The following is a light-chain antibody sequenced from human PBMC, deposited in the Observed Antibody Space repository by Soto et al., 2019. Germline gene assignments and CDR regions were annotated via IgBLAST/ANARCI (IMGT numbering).Light chain of an antibody. Sequence: EIVMTQSPATLSVSPGERATLSCRASQSVSSNLAWYQQKPGQAPRLPIYGASTRATGIPARFSGSGSGTEFTLTISSLQSEDFAVYYCQQYNSWPPGTFGQGDQGGYK. J-gene: IGKJ1*01. V-gene: IGKV3-15*01. CDR1: QSVSSN. CDR2: GAS. CDR3: QQYNSWPPGT.